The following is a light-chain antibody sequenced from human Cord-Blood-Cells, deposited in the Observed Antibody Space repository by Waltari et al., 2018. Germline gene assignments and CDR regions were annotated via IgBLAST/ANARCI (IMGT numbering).Light chain of an antibody. CDR1: QSISSW. V-gene: IGKV1-5*01. Sequence: DIQMTQSPSTLYASVGDRVTITCRASQSISSWLDWDQQKPGKAPKLRVNDAFSLESGVPSRFSGSGSGTEFTLTISSLQPDDFATYYGQQYNSYPLTFGGGTKVEIK. CDR3: QQYNSYPLT. CDR2: DAF. J-gene: IGKJ4*01.